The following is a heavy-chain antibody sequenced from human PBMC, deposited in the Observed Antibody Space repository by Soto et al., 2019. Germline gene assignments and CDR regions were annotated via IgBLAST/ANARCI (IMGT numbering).Heavy chain of an antibody. CDR3: EREPGATIFGVLMNYYYYGMDV. D-gene: IGHD3-3*01. Sequence: PGGSLRLSCAASGFTFSSYWMSWVRQAPGKGLEWVANIKQDGSEKYYVDSVKGRFTISRDSAKNSLYLQMNSLRAEDTAVYYCEREPGATIFGVLMNYYYYGMDVWGQGTTVTVSS. V-gene: IGHV3-7*01. CDR2: IKQDGSEK. J-gene: IGHJ6*02. CDR1: GFTFSSYW.